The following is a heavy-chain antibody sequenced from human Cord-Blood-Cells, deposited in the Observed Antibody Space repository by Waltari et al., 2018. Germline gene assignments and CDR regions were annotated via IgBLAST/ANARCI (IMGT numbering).Heavy chain of an antibody. Sequence: QVQLQQWGAGLLTPSETLSLTCAVYGGSFSGYYWSWIRQPPGQGLGWIGEINHSGSTNYNPSLKSRVTISVDTSKNQFSLKLSSVTAADTAVYYCARGHVPADFWSGYYYYYYYYGMDVWGQGTTVTVSS. J-gene: IGHJ6*02. CDR2: INHSGST. CDR3: ARGHVPADFWSGYYYYYYYYGMDV. CDR1: GGSFSGYY. D-gene: IGHD3-3*01. V-gene: IGHV4-34*01.